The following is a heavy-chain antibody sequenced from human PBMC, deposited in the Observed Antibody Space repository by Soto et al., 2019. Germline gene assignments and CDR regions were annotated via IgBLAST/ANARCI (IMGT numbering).Heavy chain of an antibody. Sequence: QVQLVQSGAEVKKPGSSVKVSCKASGGTCSSYAISWVRQAPGQGLEWMGGIIPIFGTANYAQKFQGRVTITADESTSTAYMELSSLRSEDTAVYYRATEGGIAVAGHFDYWGQGTLVTVSS. CDR1: GGTCSSYA. CDR3: ATEGGIAVAGHFDY. D-gene: IGHD6-19*01. CDR2: IIPIFGTA. V-gene: IGHV1-69*01. J-gene: IGHJ4*02.